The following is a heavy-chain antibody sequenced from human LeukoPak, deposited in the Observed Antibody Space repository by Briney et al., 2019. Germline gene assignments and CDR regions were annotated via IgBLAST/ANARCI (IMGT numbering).Heavy chain of an antibody. Sequence: TSETLSLTCTVSGGSISSYYWSWIRQPAGKGLEWIGRIYSTGSTNYNPSLKSRVTMSVDRSKNQFSLRLNSVTAADTAVYYCARSSSSWYRLDYWGQGTLVTVSS. CDR1: GGSISSYY. V-gene: IGHV4-4*07. D-gene: IGHD6-13*01. CDR3: ARSSSSWYRLDY. J-gene: IGHJ4*02. CDR2: IYSTGST.